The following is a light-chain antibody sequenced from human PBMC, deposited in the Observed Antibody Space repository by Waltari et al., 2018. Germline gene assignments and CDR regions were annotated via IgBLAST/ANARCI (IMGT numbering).Light chain of an antibody. Sequence: TLSCRASESIAPNLAWYQHRPGQAPRLLIFHASTRATGIPAKFTGSGSGTEFTLTISSLQSEDFAVYYCQQYNNWSPSTFGQGTKVEI. CDR3: QQYNNWSPST. J-gene: IGKJ1*01. CDR2: HAS. CDR1: ESIAPN. V-gene: IGKV3-15*01.